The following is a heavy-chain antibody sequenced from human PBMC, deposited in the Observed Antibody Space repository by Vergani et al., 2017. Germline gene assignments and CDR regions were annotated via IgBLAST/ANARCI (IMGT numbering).Heavy chain of an antibody. J-gene: IGHJ6*03. CDR1: GGSFNSGSYY. CDR3: ARGLSFEQDKSPDYDFWSGYYTPYYYYYMDV. D-gene: IGHD3-3*01. CDR2: IHTNGVI. Sequence: QVQLQESGPGLVKPSQTLSLTCTVSGGSFNSGSYYWSWLRQPAGKRLEWIGRIHTNGVIHYNPSLNSRATISVDTSRNQISLKLTSVTATDTAVYYCARGLSFEQDKSPDYDFWSGYYTPYYYYYMDVWGKGTTVTVSS. V-gene: IGHV4-61*02.